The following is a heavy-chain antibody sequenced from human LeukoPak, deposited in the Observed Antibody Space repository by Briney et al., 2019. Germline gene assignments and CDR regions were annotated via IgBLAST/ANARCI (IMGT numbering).Heavy chain of an antibody. V-gene: IGHV4-39*07. CDR2: VFYSGSP. J-gene: IGHJ2*01. Sequence: SETLSLTCTVSGGSISSSNSYWGWIRQPPGQGLEWIGTVFYSGSPYCNPSLKSRVTISMDTSKNQFSLNLTSVTAADTAVYYCARGAFDLWGRGTLVTVSS. CDR3: ARGAFDL. CDR1: GGSISSSNSY.